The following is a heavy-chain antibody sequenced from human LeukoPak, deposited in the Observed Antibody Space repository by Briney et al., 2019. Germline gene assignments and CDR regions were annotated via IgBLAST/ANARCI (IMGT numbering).Heavy chain of an antibody. Sequence: GGSLRLSCAASGFDYSSNWMHWVRHAPGQGLVWVSRIKGDGISTNYADSVKGRFTISRDIAKNTLYLQMNSLRAEDTGVYYCAKDHYWSIDYWGRGTLVTVSS. CDR1: GFDYSSNW. J-gene: IGHJ4*02. D-gene: IGHD3-3*01. CDR3: AKDHYWSIDY. V-gene: IGHV3-74*01. CDR2: IKGDGIST.